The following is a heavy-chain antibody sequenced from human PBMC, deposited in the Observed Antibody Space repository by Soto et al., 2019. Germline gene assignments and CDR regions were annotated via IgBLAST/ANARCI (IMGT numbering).Heavy chain of an antibody. CDR2: IIPIFGTA. V-gene: IGHV1-69*13. D-gene: IGHD5-18*01. CDR3: ARTDTAMASPYFDY. J-gene: IGHJ4*02. CDR1: AGTFSSYA. Sequence: GXSVKVSCKASAGTFSSYAISWVRQAPGQGLEWMGGIIPIFGTANYAQKFQGRVTITADESTSTAYMELSSLRSEDTAVYYCARTDTAMASPYFDYWGQGTLVTASS.